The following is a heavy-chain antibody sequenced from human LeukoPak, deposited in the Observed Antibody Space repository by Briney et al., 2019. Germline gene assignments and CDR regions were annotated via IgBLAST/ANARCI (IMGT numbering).Heavy chain of an antibody. J-gene: IGHJ4*02. CDR2: IKQDGSEK. Sequence: GGSLRLSCAASGFTLSSYWMSWVRQAPGKGLEWVANIKQDGSEKYYVDSVKGRFTISRDNAKNSLYLQMNSLRAEDTAVYYCARVSLVGATKDYWGQGTLVTVSS. D-gene: IGHD1-26*01. V-gene: IGHV3-7*01. CDR3: ARVSLVGATKDY. CDR1: GFTLSSYW.